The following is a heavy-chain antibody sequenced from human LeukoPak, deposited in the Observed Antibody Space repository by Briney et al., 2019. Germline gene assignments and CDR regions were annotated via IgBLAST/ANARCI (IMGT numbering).Heavy chain of an antibody. CDR2: IYYSGST. CDR3: ARRRYSSGWYDY. Sequence: SETLSLTCTVSGGSISSYYWSWIRQPPGKGLEWIGYIYYSGSTNYNPSLKSRVTISVDTSKNQFSLKLSSVTAADTAVYYCARRRYSSGWYDYWGQGTLVTVSS. J-gene: IGHJ4*02. D-gene: IGHD6-19*01. V-gene: IGHV4-59*08. CDR1: GGSISSYY.